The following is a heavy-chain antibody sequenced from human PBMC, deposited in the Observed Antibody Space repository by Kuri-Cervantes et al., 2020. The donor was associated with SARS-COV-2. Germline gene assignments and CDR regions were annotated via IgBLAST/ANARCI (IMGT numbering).Heavy chain of an antibody. CDR1: GFSLTNYA. Sequence: GGSLRLSCGASGFSLTNYAIHWVRQAPGKGLEWVSVIWYGGKNEYYAGSVKGRFNISRDTSKNTVSLHMNSLRAEDTAMYYCAMGAANSYMDVWGRGTTVTVSS. D-gene: IGHD3-16*01. CDR2: IWYGGKNE. J-gene: IGHJ6*03. CDR3: AMGAANSYMDV. V-gene: IGHV3-33*08.